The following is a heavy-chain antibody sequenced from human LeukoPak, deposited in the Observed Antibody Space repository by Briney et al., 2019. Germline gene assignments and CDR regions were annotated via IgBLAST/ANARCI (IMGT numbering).Heavy chain of an antibody. CDR3: ARVHGYSSSPYYFDH. J-gene: IGHJ4*02. CDR2: INPNSGGT. Sequence: ASVKVSCKASGYTFTGYYMHWVRQAPGQGLEWMGWINPNSGGTNYAQKFQGRVPMTRDTSISTAYMELSRLRSDDTAVYYCARVHGYSSSPYYFDHWGQGTLVTVSS. V-gene: IGHV1-2*02. CDR1: GYTFTGYY. D-gene: IGHD6-13*01.